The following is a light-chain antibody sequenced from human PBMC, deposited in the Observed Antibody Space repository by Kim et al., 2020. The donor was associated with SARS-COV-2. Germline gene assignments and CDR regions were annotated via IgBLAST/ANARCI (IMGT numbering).Light chain of an antibody. CDR3: QQYNTYTWT. Sequence: AAVGDTVTIPCRASQGVANSLAWFQQKPGKAPKSLIYAASTLQTGVPSRFSGTGSRTYFTLTISSLQPEDSATYYCQQYNTYTWTFGQGTKVDIK. J-gene: IGKJ1*01. CDR2: AAS. CDR1: QGVANS. V-gene: IGKV1-16*01.